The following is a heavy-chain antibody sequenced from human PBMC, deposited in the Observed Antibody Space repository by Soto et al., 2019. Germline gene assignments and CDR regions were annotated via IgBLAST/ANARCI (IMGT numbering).Heavy chain of an antibody. V-gene: IGHV4-4*02. Sequence: PSETLSLTCAVSGGSISSSNWWSWVRQPPGKGLEWIGEIHHSGSTNYNPSLKSRVTISVDKSKNQFSLKLSSVTAADTAVYYCARGGGSGSYYVHFCFDPWGQGTLVTVSS. CDR1: GGSISSSNW. J-gene: IGHJ5*02. CDR3: ARGGGSGSYYVHFCFDP. CDR2: IHHSGST. D-gene: IGHD1-26*01.